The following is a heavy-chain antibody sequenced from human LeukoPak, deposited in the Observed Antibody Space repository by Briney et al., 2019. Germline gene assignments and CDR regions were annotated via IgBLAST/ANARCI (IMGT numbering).Heavy chain of an antibody. CDR2: IYSGGST. CDR3: ARVDTVMAYYFDL. Sequence: GGSLRLSCAASGFTVSTNCMTWVRQAPGKGLEWVSTIYSGGSTYYADSVMGRFTISRHNSRNTLYLQMNSLRAEDTAVYYCARVDTVMAYYFDLWGQGTLVTVSS. D-gene: IGHD5-18*01. CDR1: GFTVSTNC. J-gene: IGHJ4*02. V-gene: IGHV3-53*04.